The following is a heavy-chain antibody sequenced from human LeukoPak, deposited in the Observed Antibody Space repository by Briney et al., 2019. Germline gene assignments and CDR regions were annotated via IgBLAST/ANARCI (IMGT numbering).Heavy chain of an antibody. CDR3: ARARNNYDSSSYSALDY. CDR1: GFTFSSYG. Sequence: GGSLRLSCAASGFTFSSYGMHWVRQAPGKGLEWLAVIRYDGSNIYYADSVKGRFAISRDNSKNTLYLQMNSLRGEDTAVYYCARARNNYDSSSYSALDYWGQGTLVTVSS. CDR2: IRYDGSNI. D-gene: IGHD3-22*01. V-gene: IGHV3-33*01. J-gene: IGHJ4*02.